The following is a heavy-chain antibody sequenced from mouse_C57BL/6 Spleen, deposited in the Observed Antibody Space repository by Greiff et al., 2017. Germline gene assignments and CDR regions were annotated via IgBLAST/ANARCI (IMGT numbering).Heavy chain of an antibody. CDR3: ARWQFITTVVATDDWYFDV. V-gene: IGHV1-55*01. CDR1: GYTFTSYW. Sequence: QVQLQQPGAELVKPGASVKMSCKASGYTFTSYWITWVKQRPGQGLEWIGDIYPGSGSTNYNEKFKSKATLTVDTSSSTAYMQLSSLTSEDSAVYYCARWQFITTVVATDDWYFDVWGTGTTVTVSS. D-gene: IGHD1-1*01. CDR2: IYPGSGST. J-gene: IGHJ1*03.